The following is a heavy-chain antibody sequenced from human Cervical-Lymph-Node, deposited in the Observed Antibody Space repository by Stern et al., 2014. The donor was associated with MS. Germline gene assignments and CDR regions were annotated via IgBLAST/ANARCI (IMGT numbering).Heavy chain of an antibody. CDR3: ATWGAGSSPPLFY. Sequence: QMQLVQSGSELKKPGASVKVSCKASGYNLTTFAINWVRQAPGQGLEWMGWINTKTGNTTIAQGFTGRLVFSLYASINTAYLQIISLKAEDSAVYYCATWGAGSSPPLFYWGQGTLVTVSS. CDR2: INTKTGNT. J-gene: IGHJ4*02. D-gene: IGHD6-6*01. CDR1: GYNLTTFA. V-gene: IGHV7-4-1*02.